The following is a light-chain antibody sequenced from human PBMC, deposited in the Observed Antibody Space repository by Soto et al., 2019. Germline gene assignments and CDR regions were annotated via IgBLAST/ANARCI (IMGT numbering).Light chain of an antibody. V-gene: IGKV1-12*01. Sequence: DIPVTKSPPSMAGSVGDRVTITCRASQDIGNWMTWYQQKPGKAPKLLIYSASTLVRGVPSRFSGSGSGTEFTLTISGLQPEDSLTYYCQQAKSFPITFGQGTRLEIK. CDR1: QDIGNW. CDR3: QQAKSFPIT. CDR2: SAS. J-gene: IGKJ5*01.